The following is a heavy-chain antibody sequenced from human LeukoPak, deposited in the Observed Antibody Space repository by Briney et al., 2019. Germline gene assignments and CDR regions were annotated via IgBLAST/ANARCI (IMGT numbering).Heavy chain of an antibody. CDR3: AKMVREFYTISYYFDY. Sequence: GGSLRLSCAVSGFTFSSYAMNWVRQAPGKGLEWVSGISGSGAGTYYADSVKGRFTISRDNSKNTLYLQMNSLRAEDTAVYYCAKMVREFYTISYYFDYWGQGTLVTVSS. CDR2: ISGSGAGT. D-gene: IGHD2-8*01. CDR1: GFTFSSYA. J-gene: IGHJ4*02. V-gene: IGHV3-23*01.